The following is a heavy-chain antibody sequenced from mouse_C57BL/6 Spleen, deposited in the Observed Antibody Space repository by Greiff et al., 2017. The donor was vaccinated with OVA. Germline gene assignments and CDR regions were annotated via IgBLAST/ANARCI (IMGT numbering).Heavy chain of an antibody. Sequence: QVQLQQSGPELVKPGASVKISCKASGYAFSSSWMNWVKQRPGKGLEWIGRIYPGDGDTNYNGKFKGKATLTADKSSSTAYMQLSSLTSEDSAVYVCARDYYSNFAWFAYWGQGTLVTVSA. J-gene: IGHJ3*01. CDR2: IYPGDGDT. D-gene: IGHD2-5*01. CDR1: GYAFSSSW. CDR3: ARDYYSNFAWFAY. V-gene: IGHV1-82*01.